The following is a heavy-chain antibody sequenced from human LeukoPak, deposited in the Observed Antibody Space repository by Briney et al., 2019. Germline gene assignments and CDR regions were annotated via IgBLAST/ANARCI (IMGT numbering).Heavy chain of an antibody. J-gene: IGHJ4*02. V-gene: IGHV3-7*01. CDR1: GFTFSNYW. Sequence: GGSLRLSCAASGFTFSNYWMNWVRQAPGKGLEWVANIKQDGNEKYYVDSVKGRFTISRDNAKNSLYLQMNSLRAEDTAVYYCASLTPDTIFGVADDYWGQGTLVTVSS. CDR3: ASLTPDTIFGVADDY. CDR2: IKQDGNEK. D-gene: IGHD3-3*01.